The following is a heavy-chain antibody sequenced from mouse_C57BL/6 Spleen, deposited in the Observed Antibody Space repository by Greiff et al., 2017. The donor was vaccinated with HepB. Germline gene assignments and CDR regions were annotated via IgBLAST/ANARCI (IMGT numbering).Heavy chain of an antibody. D-gene: IGHD3-2*02. CDR1: GYTFPSYW. V-gene: IGHV1-55*01. CDR3: AKVDSSGYVFAY. CDR2: IYPGSGST. J-gene: IGHJ3*01. Sequence: VQLQQPGAELVKPGASVKMSCKASGYTFPSYWITWVKQRPGQGLEWIGDIYPGSGSTNYNEKFKSKATLTVDTSSSTAYMQLSSLTSEDSAVYYCAKVDSSGYVFAYWGQGTLVTVSA.